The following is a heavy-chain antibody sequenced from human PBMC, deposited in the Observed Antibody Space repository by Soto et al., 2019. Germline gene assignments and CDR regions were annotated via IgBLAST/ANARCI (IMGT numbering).Heavy chain of an antibody. CDR1: GFSLSTSGMC. V-gene: IGHV2-70*01. Sequence: SGPTLVNPTQTLTLTCTFSGFSLSTSGMCVRWIRQPPGKALEWLALIDWDDDKYYSTSLKTRLTISKDTSKNQVVLTMTNMDPVDTATYYCARMPADTAMVPTYYYYGMDVWGQGTTVTVSS. J-gene: IGHJ6*02. CDR2: IDWDDDK. CDR3: ARMPADTAMVPTYYYYGMDV. D-gene: IGHD5-18*01.